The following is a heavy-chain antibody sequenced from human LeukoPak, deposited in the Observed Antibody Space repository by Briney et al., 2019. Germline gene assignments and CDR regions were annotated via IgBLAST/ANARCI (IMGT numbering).Heavy chain of an antibody. Sequence: SETLSLTCAVYGGSFSGYYWSWIRQPPGKWQEGIGEINQSGSTNYNPSLKSRVTISVDMSKNQFSLKLSSVTAADTAVYYCARGNYCSSTSCSYYYYGMDVWGKGTTVTVSS. CDR2: INQSGST. J-gene: IGHJ6*04. V-gene: IGHV4-34*01. D-gene: IGHD2-2*01. CDR3: ARGNYCSSTSCSYYYYGMDV. CDR1: GGSFSGYY.